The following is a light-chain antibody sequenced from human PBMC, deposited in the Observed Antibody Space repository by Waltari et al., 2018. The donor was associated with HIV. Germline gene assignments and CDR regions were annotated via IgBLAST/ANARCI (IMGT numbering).Light chain of an antibody. Sequence: DIQMTQSPSSLSASVGDRVTITCQASQDIKNFLNWYQQRPGKAPKLLIYDVSNLEAGVPSMFSGIGSVTDFTLTITSLQPEDFATYYCQQYDNLPYTFGQGAKLEIK. CDR2: DVS. CDR3: QQYDNLPYT. CDR1: QDIKNF. J-gene: IGKJ2*01. V-gene: IGKV1-33*01.